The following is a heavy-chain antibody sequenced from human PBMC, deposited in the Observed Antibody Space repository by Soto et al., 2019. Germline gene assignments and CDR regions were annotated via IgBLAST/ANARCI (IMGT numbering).Heavy chain of an antibody. Sequence: QVQLVQSGAEVKKPGASVKVSCKASGYTFTSYDINWVRQATGQGLEWMGWMNPNSANTGYAQKLQGRVTMTRNTSISTAYMELSRRRSEATAVYYCAREGVRCMDVWGQGTTVTVSS. J-gene: IGHJ6*02. CDR1: GYTFTSYD. D-gene: IGHD3-16*01. V-gene: IGHV1-8*01. CDR2: MNPNSANT. CDR3: AREGVRCMDV.